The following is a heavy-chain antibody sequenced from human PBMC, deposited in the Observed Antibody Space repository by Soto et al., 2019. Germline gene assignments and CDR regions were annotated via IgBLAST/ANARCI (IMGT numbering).Heavy chain of an antibody. J-gene: IGHJ5*02. CDR3: ARGYCTTNICDPWFDP. D-gene: IGHD2-8*01. Sequence: GESLKISCTGVGYSFTSYWIGWVRQMPGKGLEWMGIIYPGDSDTRYSPSFQGQVTISADKSISTVYLQWSSLKASDTAMYYCARGYCTTNICDPWFDPWGQGTRGTV. CDR2: IYPGDSDT. V-gene: IGHV5-51*01. CDR1: GYSFTSYW.